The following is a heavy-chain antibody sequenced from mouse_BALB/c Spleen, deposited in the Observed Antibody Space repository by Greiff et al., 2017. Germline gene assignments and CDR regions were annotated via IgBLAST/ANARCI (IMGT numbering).Heavy chain of an antibody. CDR2: IYPGDGDT. J-gene: IGHJ2*01. Sequence: QVQLQQSGAELARPGASVKLSCKASGYTFTSYWMQWVKQRPGQGLEWIGAIYPGDGDTRYTQKFKGKATLTADKSSSTAYMQLSSLASEDSAVYYCARSGTVVADYWGQGTTLTVSS. V-gene: IGHV1-87*01. D-gene: IGHD1-1*01. CDR3: ARSGTVVADY. CDR1: GYTFTSYW.